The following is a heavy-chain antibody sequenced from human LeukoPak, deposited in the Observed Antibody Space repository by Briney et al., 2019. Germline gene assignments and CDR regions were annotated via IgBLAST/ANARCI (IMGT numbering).Heavy chain of an antibody. J-gene: IGHJ4*02. CDR1: GFTFSSYG. CDR2: IYSGGGT. D-gene: IGHD5-18*01. CDR3: ARDQVPALAN. Sequence: TGGSLRLSCAASGFTFSSYGMHWVRQAPGKGLEWVSIIYSGGGTYYADSVKGRFTISRDNSKNTLYLQMNSLRAEDTAVYYCARDQVPALANWGQGTLVTVSS. V-gene: IGHV3-66*01.